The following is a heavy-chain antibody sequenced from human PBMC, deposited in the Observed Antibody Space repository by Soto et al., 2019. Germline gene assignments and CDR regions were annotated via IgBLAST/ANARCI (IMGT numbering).Heavy chain of an antibody. V-gene: IGHV3-48*02. J-gene: IGHJ3*02. CDR3: ARDRFMSFDI. CDR1: GFTFSSYN. D-gene: IGHD3-16*01. CDR2: ISISSPI. Sequence: GESLKISCTASGFTFSSYNMNWVRQAPGKGLEWVSYISISSPIYYADSVKGRFTISRDNAKNSLYLQMNSLRDEDTAVYYCARDRFMSFDIWGQGTMVTVSS.